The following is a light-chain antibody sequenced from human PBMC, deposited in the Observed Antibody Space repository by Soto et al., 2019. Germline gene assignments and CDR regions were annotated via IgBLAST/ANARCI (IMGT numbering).Light chain of an antibody. CDR2: GAS. J-gene: IGKJ1*01. CDR3: QQYGSSSWT. Sequence: EIVLTQSPGTLSLSPGERATLSCRASQSVSSSLAWYQQKPGQAPRLLIYGASSRATGIPDRFSGSGSGTDFTLTISRLEPEDFAVYYCQQYGSSSWTFGQGTKVEIK. CDR1: QSVSSS. V-gene: IGKV3-20*01.